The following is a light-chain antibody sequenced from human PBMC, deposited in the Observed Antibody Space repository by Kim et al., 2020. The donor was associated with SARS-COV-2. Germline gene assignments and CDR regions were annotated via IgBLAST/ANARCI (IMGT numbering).Light chain of an antibody. Sequence: QSVLTQPPSVSGAPGQRVTISCTGSSSNIGAGYDVHWYQQLPGTAPKLLIFVNSNRPSGVPDRFSGSKSGTSASLAITGLQAEDEADYYCQSYDGSLWVFGGGTQLTVL. V-gene: IGLV1-40*01. CDR1: SSNIGAGYD. J-gene: IGLJ3*02. CDR3: QSYDGSLWV. CDR2: VNS.